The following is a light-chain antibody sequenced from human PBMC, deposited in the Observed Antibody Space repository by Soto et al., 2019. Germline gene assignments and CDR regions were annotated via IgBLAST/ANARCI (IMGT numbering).Light chain of an antibody. CDR2: GAS. Sequence: DIQMTQSPSTLSASVGDRVTITCRASQSVSSWLAWYLQKPGKAPKLLIYGASSLEGGVPSRFSGRGSGTEFTLTISSLQPDDFGTYYCQQYNSDPDTFGQGTKLEIK. J-gene: IGKJ2*01. V-gene: IGKV1-5*01. CDR3: QQYNSDPDT. CDR1: QSVSSW.